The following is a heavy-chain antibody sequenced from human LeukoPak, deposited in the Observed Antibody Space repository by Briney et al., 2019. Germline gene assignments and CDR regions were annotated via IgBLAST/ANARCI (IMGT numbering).Heavy chain of an antibody. CDR3: ARTTHPDAKDWPYFDY. Sequence: PSETLSLTCAVYGDSISDFYWTWIRQPPGKGLESIGYISSSGTPTYNPSLKSRVTISADTSKNHLSLKLTSVTAADTAVYYCARTTHPDAKDWPYFDYWGQGILVTVSS. CDR1: GDSISDFY. V-gene: IGHV4-59*01. J-gene: IGHJ4*02. D-gene: IGHD3-9*01. CDR2: ISSSGTP.